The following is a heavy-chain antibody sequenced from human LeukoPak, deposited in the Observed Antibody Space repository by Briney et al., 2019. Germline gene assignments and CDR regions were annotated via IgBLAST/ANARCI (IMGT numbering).Heavy chain of an antibody. Sequence: GGSLRLSRAASGFVFRNYFMSWVRQAPGKGLEWVASIKNDGSERYYVDPVRGRYTISRDNTKNSLFLQMSSLRAEDTAVYYCATDRGWRTSGYYLYYFEYWGQGTLVTFSS. J-gene: IGHJ4*02. D-gene: IGHD3-3*01. CDR2: IKNDGSER. CDR1: GFVFRNYF. V-gene: IGHV3-7*01. CDR3: ATDRGWRTSGYYLYYFEY.